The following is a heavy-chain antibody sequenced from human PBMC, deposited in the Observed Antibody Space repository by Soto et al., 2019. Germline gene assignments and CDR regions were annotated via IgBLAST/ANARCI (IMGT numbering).Heavy chain of an antibody. D-gene: IGHD3-22*01. Sequence: QVQLVGSGGGVVQPGRSLRLSCAASGFTFRSYGMHWVRQAPGKGLEWVAVIWSDGSNKYYADSVKGRFTISRDNSKNTLYLQMNSLRAEDTAVYYCARYYYDSSGYYPLWGQGTLVTVSS. CDR3: ARYYYDSSGYYPL. CDR1: GFTFRSYG. V-gene: IGHV3-33*01. CDR2: IWSDGSNK. J-gene: IGHJ4*02.